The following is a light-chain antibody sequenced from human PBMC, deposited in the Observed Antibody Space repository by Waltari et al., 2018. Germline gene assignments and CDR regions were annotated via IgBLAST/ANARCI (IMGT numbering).Light chain of an antibody. CDR1: QNINTN. CDR3: QQSYSTWT. CDR2: VAS. J-gene: IGKJ1*01. V-gene: IGKV1-39*01. Sequence: DIQMTQSPSSLSASVGDRVIITCRASQNINTNLNCYQQKPGKAHKLLIYVASSLQSGFPSRFSGTVSGTDFTLTINSLQPEVFATYYCQQSYSTWTFGQGTKVEIK.